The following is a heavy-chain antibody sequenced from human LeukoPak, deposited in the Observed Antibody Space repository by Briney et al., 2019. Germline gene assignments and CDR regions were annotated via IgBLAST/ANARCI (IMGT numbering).Heavy chain of an antibody. CDR3: ARGGVNPVDH. CDR1: GFPFNSFW. D-gene: IGHD1-14*01. J-gene: IGHJ4*02. Sequence: GSLRLSCAASGFPFNSFWMHWVRQAPGKGLVWVSDMNEYSTTIRYADSVKGRFTISRDNAKSILYLQMDNLRAEDTAMYFCARGGVNPVDHWGQGTLVTVSS. CDR2: MNEYSTTI. V-gene: IGHV3-74*01.